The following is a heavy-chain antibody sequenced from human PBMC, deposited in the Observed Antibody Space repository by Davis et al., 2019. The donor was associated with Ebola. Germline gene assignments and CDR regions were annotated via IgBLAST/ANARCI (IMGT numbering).Heavy chain of an antibody. CDR1: GFTFSSYA. CDR3: AKDIASELGGFDY. D-gene: IGHD3-16*01. CDR2: ISGSGATT. Sequence: GGSLRLSCAASGFTFSSYAMHWVRQAPGKGLEWVSGISGSGATTYYADSVKGRFTISRDNAKNSLYLQMNSLRAEDTALYYCAKDIASELGGFDYWGQGTLVTVSS. J-gene: IGHJ4*02. V-gene: IGHV3-23*01.